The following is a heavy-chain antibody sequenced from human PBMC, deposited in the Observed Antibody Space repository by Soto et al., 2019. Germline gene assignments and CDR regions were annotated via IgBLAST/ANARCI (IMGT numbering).Heavy chain of an antibody. CDR1: GGSISSDAYA. Sequence: QLQLQESGSGLVKPSETLSLTCVVSGGSISSDAYAWSWIRQPPGKGLEWLGNIYHSGTSYYNPSLTSLVTMSVDTSKNQFSLNLTSVTAADTAVYYCVRAVVVVIGATRYHYFDPWGQGTLVIVSS. CDR2: IYHSGTS. J-gene: IGHJ5*02. V-gene: IGHV4-30-2*01. D-gene: IGHD2-15*01. CDR3: VRAVVVVIGATRYHYFDP.